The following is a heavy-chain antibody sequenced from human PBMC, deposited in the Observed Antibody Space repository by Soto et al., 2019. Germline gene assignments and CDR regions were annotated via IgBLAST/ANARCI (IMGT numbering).Heavy chain of an antibody. J-gene: IGHJ4*02. D-gene: IGHD1-26*01. CDR1: GGSISSYY. CDR2: IYYSGST. V-gene: IGHV4-59*01. CDR3: ARGGEVGALLYYFDY. Sequence: PSETLSLTGTVSGGSISSYYWSWFRQPPGKGLECIGYIYYSGSTNYNPSLTSRVPISVNSSKNQFSLTLTSVTAADTAVYCCARGGEVGALLYYFDYGGQGTLVTVSS.